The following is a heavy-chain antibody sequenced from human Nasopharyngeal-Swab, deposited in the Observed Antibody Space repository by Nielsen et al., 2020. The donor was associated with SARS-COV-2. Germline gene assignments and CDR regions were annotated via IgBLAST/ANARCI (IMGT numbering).Heavy chain of an antibody. J-gene: IGHJ4*02. Sequence: GGSLRLSCAASGFTFGPYWMTWVRQAPGKGLEWVANVKQDGTEKYFVDSVKGRFTISRDNAKNSLYLHMNSLRAEDTAVYYCARDEILDYWGQGTLVTVSS. CDR3: ARDEILDY. D-gene: IGHD2/OR15-2a*01. CDR2: VKQDGTEK. CDR1: GFTFGPYW. V-gene: IGHV3-7*01.